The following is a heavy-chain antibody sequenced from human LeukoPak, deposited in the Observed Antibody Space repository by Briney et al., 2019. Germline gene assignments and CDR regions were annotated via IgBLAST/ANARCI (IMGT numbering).Heavy chain of an antibody. Sequence: PGGSLRLSCAASGFTFDDYGMSWVRQAPGKGLEWVSGINWNGGSTGYADSVKGRFTISRDNAKNSLYLQMNSLRAEDTALYYCARDCPQHYYDSSGHDYWGQGTLVTVSS. CDR3: ARDCPQHYYDSSGHDY. D-gene: IGHD3-22*01. CDR1: GFTFDDYG. J-gene: IGHJ4*02. CDR2: INWNGGST. V-gene: IGHV3-20*04.